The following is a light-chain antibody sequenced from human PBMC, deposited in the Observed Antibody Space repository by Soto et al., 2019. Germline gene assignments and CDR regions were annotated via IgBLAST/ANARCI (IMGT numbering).Light chain of an antibody. Sequence: QSALTQPASVSGSPGQSITISCTATSSDFGIYDLVSWYQQHPGKAPKVIIFEGSKRPSGVSNRFSGSTSGNTASLTISGLQAEDEADYHCCSNAGNRTFVFGGGTKLTVL. CDR2: EGS. J-gene: IGLJ2*01. CDR1: SSDFGIYDL. CDR3: CSNAGNRTFV. V-gene: IGLV2-23*03.